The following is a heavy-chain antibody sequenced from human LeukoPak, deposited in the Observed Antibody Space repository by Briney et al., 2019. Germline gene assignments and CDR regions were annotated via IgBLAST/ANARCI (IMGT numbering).Heavy chain of an antibody. CDR3: ARGWGFDP. V-gene: IGHV6-1*01. CDR1: GDSVSSSSAA. Sequence: SQTLSLTCDISGDSVSSSSAAWNWTRQSPSRGLEWLGRTYYRSKWFNDYAVSVKSRITINPDTSKNQFSLQIRSVTPEDTAVYYCARGWGFDPWGQGTLVTVSS. CDR2: TYYRSKWFN. J-gene: IGHJ5*02. D-gene: IGHD3-16*01.